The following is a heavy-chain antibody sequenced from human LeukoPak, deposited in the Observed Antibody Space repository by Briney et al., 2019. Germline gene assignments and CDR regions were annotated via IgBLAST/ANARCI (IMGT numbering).Heavy chain of an antibody. CDR1: DDSISRDF. J-gene: IGHJ4*02. CDR2: IRYSGRT. D-gene: IGHD6-19*01. V-gene: IGHV4-59*01. CDR3: ARLPDVSGWPFDY. Sequence: PSEALSLTCTASDDSISRDFWTWIRQPPGKGLEWIGYIRYSGRTEYNTSLSSRVTISIQTSKIQFSLKLTSVTAADTAIYYCARLPDVSGWPFDYWGQGILVTVSS.